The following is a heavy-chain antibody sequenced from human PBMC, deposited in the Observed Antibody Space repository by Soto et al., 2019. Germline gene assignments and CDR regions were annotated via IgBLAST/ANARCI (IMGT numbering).Heavy chain of an antibody. Sequence: QVQLVESGGGLVEPGGSLRLSCVASGFRFSDHYMTWNRQAPGKGLEWVSKISGGGTTIYYADSVKGRFTVSRDNAKNSLYLQMNSLRAEDTAVYYCASDPYYYASGFWGQGALVTVAS. CDR3: ASDPYYYASGF. D-gene: IGHD3-10*01. CDR2: ISGGGTTI. CDR1: GFRFSDHY. J-gene: IGHJ4*02. V-gene: IGHV3-11*01.